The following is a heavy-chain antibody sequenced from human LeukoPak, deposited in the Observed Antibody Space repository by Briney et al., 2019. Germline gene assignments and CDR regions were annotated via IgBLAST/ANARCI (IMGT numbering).Heavy chain of an antibody. CDR3: ARDNQQVARFDP. Sequence: PGGSLRLSCAASGFTFSNHGMHWVRQAPGKGLEWVAVISYDGSDKYYADSVKGRFTISRDNSKNALYLQMNSLRGEDTAVYYCARDNQQVARFDPWGQGTLVTVSS. CDR1: GFTFSNHG. V-gene: IGHV3-30*03. J-gene: IGHJ5*02. D-gene: IGHD6-13*01. CDR2: ISYDGSDK.